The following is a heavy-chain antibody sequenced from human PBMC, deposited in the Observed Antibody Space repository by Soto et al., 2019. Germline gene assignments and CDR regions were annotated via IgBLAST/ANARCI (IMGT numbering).Heavy chain of an antibody. V-gene: IGHV1-18*01. CDR2: ISAYNGNT. CDR3: ARDPPPPDY. CDR1: GYTLTELS. J-gene: IGHJ4*02. Sequence: ASVKVSCKVSGYTLTELSMHCVRQAPGQGLEWMGWISAYNGNTSYAQKLQGRVTMTTDTSTSTAYMELRSLRSDDTAVYYCARDPPPPDYWGQGTLVTVSS.